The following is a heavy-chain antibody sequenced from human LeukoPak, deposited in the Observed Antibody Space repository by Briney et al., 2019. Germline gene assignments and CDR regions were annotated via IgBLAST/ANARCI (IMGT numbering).Heavy chain of an antibody. D-gene: IGHD3-10*01. Sequence: GRSLRLSCAASGFTFDDYVMHWVRQAPGKGLEWVSGISWNSGSIGYADSVKGRFTISRDNAKNSLYLQMNSLRAEDTALYYCAKGYGSGSYFDAFDIWGQGTMVTVSS. V-gene: IGHV3-9*01. J-gene: IGHJ3*02. CDR2: ISWNSGSI. CDR1: GFTFDDYV. CDR3: AKGYGSGSYFDAFDI.